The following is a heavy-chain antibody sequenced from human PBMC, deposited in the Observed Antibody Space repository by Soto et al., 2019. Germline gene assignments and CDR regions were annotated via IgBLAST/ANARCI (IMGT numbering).Heavy chain of an antibody. Sequence: SETLSLTCTVSGGSISSGDYYWSWILHPPGKGLEWIGYIYYSGSTYYNPSLKSRVTISVDTSKNQFPLKLSSVTAADTAVYYCASDTPSGYSPYYYYGMEVWGKENTVSVSS. D-gene: IGHD3-3*01. CDR3: ASDTPSGYSPYYYYGMEV. V-gene: IGHV4-30-4*01. CDR2: IYYSGST. CDR1: GGSISSGDYY. J-gene: IGHJ6*04.